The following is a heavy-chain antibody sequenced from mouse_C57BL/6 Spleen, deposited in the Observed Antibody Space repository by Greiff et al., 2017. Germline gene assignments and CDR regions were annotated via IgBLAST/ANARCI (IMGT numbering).Heavy chain of an antibody. J-gene: IGHJ2*01. CDR1: GYTFTGYW. D-gene: IGHD1-1*01. V-gene: IGHV1-9*01. CDR3: ARRWHYGSSHSFAY. CDR2: ILPGSGST. Sequence: QVQLQQSGAELMKPGASVKLSCKATGYTFTGYWIEWVKQRPGHGLEWIGEILPGSGSTNYNEKFKGKATFAADTSSNTAYMQLSRLTTEDSAFYDCARRWHYGSSHSFAYWGQGTTLTVSS.